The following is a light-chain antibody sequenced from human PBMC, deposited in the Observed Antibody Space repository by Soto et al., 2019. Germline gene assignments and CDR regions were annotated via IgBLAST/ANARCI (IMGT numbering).Light chain of an antibody. CDR1: RNDIGAYEF. V-gene: IGLV2-8*01. CDR2: EVV. CDR3: KSYAGSNTYV. Sequence: QSALTQPPSASGCPGQSVTISCTGTRNDIGAYEFVSWYQHHPGKAPKLIIYEVVQRPSGVPDRFSGSKSGNTASLTVSGLQAADEADYYCKSYAGSNTYVFGPGTKVTVL. J-gene: IGLJ1*01.